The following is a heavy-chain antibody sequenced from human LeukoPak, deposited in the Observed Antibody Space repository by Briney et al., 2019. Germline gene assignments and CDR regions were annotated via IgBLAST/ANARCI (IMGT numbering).Heavy chain of an antibody. CDR3: ARGGGGYSYYYYYMDV. V-gene: IGHV4-59*12. D-gene: IGHD5-18*01. Sequence: SETLSLTCTVSGGSISSYYWSWIRQPPGKGLEWIGYIYYSGSTNYNPSLKSRVTISVDTSKNQFSLKLSSVTAADTAVYYCARGGGGYSYYYYYMDVWGKGTTVTVSS. CDR1: GGSISSYY. CDR2: IYYSGST. J-gene: IGHJ6*03.